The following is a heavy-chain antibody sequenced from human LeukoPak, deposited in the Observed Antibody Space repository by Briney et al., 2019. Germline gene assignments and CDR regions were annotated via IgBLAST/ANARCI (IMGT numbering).Heavy chain of an antibody. CDR3: ARPRYSSIAARSYYFDY. CDR2: INPSGGST. CDR1: GYTFTSYY. Sequence: ASVKVSCKASGYTFTSYYMHWVRQAPGQGLEWMGIINPSGGSTSYAQKFQGRVTMTRDMSTSTVYMELSSLRSEDTAVYYCARPRYSSIAARSYYFDYWGQGTLVTVSS. D-gene: IGHD6-6*01. V-gene: IGHV1-46*01. J-gene: IGHJ4*02.